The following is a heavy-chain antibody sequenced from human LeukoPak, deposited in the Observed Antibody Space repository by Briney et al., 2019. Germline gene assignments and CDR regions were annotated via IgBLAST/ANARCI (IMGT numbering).Heavy chain of an antibody. Sequence: GGSLRLSCAASGFSFRVSAIHWVRQASGKGLEWLGRIRTKANTYATAYAASVRGRFTISRDDSKNTAYLQMDSLETEDTAVYYCAGPYDTTGHAFDYWGQGTLVTVSS. D-gene: IGHD3-22*01. CDR2: IRTKANTYAT. J-gene: IGHJ4*02. V-gene: IGHV3-73*01. CDR3: AGPYDTTGHAFDY. CDR1: GFSFRVSA.